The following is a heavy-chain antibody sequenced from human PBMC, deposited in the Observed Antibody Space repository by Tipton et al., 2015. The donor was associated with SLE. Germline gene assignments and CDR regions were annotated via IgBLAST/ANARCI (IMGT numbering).Heavy chain of an antibody. Sequence: LRLSCAVYGGSISSSSSYYWAWIRQPPGKGVEWIGEINHRRSTNYNPSLKSRVTISVDTSKNQFSLKLRSVTAADTAVYYCASGYGDYGAYWGQGTLVTVSS. CDR2: INHRRST. V-gene: IGHV4-34*01. D-gene: IGHD4-17*01. J-gene: IGHJ4*02. CDR1: GGSISSSSSYY. CDR3: ASGYGDYGAY.